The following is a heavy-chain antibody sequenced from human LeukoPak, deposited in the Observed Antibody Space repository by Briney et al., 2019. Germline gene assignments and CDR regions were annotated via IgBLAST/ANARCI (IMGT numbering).Heavy chain of an antibody. D-gene: IGHD2-2*01. J-gene: IGHJ3*02. CDR2: INTDGSNT. Sequence: HPGGSLRLSCAASGFTFSTYWMHWVRHAPGRGLVWVSRINTDGSNTNYADSVKGRFTISRDNAENTLYLQMNSLRVGDTAVYYCARAEDCSSTSCPRAFDIWGQGTMVTVSS. V-gene: IGHV3-74*01. CDR1: GFTFSTYW. CDR3: ARAEDCSSTSCPRAFDI.